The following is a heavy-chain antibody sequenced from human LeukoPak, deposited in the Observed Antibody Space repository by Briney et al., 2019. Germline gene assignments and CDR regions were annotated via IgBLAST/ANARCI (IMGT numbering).Heavy chain of an antibody. CDR2: IRYTGET. CDR3: ARDAGNSGYGCDV. CDR1: GFIFSQYS. J-gene: IGHJ4*02. Sequence: PGGSLRLSCAASGFIFSQYSMNWVRQAPGKGLEWISHIRYTGETFYADSVKGRFTISRDIARNSLYLQMNNLRVEDTAIYYCARDAGNSGYGCDVRGQGTLVTVSS. D-gene: IGHD5-12*01. V-gene: IGHV3-48*01.